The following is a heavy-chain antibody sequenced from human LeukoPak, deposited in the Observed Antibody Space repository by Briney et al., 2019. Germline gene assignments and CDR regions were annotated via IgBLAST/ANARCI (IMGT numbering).Heavy chain of an antibody. Sequence: PSETLSLTCAVYGGSFSGYYWSWIRQPPGKGLEWIGNSDFSGSTYYNPSLKSRVTISVDTSKNQFSLKLSSVTAADTAVYYCARHDPVDYWGQGTLVTVSS. CDR3: ARHDPVDY. V-gene: IGHV4-34*01. CDR2: SDFSGST. CDR1: GGSFSGYY. J-gene: IGHJ4*02.